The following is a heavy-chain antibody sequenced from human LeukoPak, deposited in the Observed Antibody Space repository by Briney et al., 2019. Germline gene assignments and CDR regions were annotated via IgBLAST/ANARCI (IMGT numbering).Heavy chain of an antibody. J-gene: IGHJ4*02. D-gene: IGHD1-1*01. V-gene: IGHV3-30-3*01. CDR1: GFTFSSYA. CDR2: ISYDGSNK. Sequence: PGRSLRLSCAASGFTFSSYAMHWVRQAPGKGLEWVAVISYDGSNKYYADSVKGRFTISRDNSKNTLYLQMTSLRAEATAVYYCAKGFSAGTMDYWGQGTLVTVSS. CDR3: AKGFSAGTMDY.